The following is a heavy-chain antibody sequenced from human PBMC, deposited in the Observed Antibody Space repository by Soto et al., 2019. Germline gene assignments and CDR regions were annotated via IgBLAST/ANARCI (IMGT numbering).Heavy chain of an antibody. D-gene: IGHD4-17*01. CDR2: LYYTGST. Sequence: LSLTCTVSGGSISSHYWSWVRQPPGKGLEWIGYLYYTGSTNYNASLKGQVTMSLDTSKNQFSLMLTSVTAADTAVYYCARVGATVTSQALGFDHWGQGILVTVSS. CDR1: GGSISSHY. J-gene: IGHJ4*02. V-gene: IGHV4-59*11. CDR3: ARVGATVTSQALGFDH.